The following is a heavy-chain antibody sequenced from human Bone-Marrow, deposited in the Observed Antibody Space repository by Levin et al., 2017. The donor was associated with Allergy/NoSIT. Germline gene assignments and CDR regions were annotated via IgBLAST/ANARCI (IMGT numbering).Heavy chain of an antibody. D-gene: IGHD5-12*01. CDR3: TRGQGWLRPFDF. CDR1: GYSFTSHD. CDR2: MNPKSGNT. J-gene: IGHJ4*02. Sequence: GESLKISCKASGYSFTSHDFNWVRQGPGQGLEWMGWMNPKSGNTGYAQKFQGRVTLTRNTSLSTAYMELSSLRSDDTAVYFCTRGQGWLRPFDFWGQGTLVNVPS. V-gene: IGHV1-8*02.